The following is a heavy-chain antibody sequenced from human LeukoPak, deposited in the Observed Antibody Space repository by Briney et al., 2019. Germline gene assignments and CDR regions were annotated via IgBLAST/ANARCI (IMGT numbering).Heavy chain of an antibody. J-gene: IGHJ4*02. CDR2: IYFGGST. Sequence: SETLSLTCTVSGGSISSSSYHWGWIRQPPGKKLEWIGSIYFGGSTYYNPSLKSRVTIFVDTSKNQFSLKLSSVTAADTAVYYCARDKLGYCSGGSCYGFDYWGQGTLVTVSS. CDR1: GGSISSSSYH. D-gene: IGHD2-15*01. V-gene: IGHV4-39*02. CDR3: ARDKLGYCSGGSCYGFDY.